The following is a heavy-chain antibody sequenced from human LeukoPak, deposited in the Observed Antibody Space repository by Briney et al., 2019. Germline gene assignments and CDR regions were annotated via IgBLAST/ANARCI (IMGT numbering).Heavy chain of an antibody. CDR2: ISADDTG. J-gene: IGHJ5*02. CDR3: AKEHDLWHEEGNWFDP. Sequence: PGGSLTLSCLASGSTFSTYSMTWVRQVPGKGLNWVLAISADDTGYYADSVKGRFIVSRDNSKNTLYLQLNRLRVEDTAVYYCAKEHDLWHEEGNWFDPWGQGTLVTVSS. CDR1: GSTFSTYS. D-gene: IGHD3-3*01. V-gene: IGHV3-23*01.